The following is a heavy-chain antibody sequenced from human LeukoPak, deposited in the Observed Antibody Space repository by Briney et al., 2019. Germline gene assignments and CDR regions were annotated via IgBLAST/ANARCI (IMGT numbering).Heavy chain of an antibody. CDR1: GFTFSSHS. J-gene: IGHJ3*02. CDR2: ISSSSSYI. V-gene: IGHV3-21*01. D-gene: IGHD3-10*01. Sequence: PGGPLRLSCAASGFTFSSHSMNWVRQAPGKGLEWVSSISSSSSYIYYADSVKGRFTISRDNAKNSLYLQMNSLRAEDTAVYYCATLEYYYGSGSYYKPGAFDIWGQGTMVTVSS. CDR3: ATLEYYYGSGSYYKPGAFDI.